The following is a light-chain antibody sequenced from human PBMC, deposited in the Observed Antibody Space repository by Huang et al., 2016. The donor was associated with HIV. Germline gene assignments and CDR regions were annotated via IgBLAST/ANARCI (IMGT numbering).Light chain of an antibody. CDR3: QQLNGYPLT. CDR1: QGISSY. Sequence: IQLTQSPSSLSASVGDRVTLSCRASQGISSYLAWYQQKPGKAPKLLIYAASTLQSGVPSRCSGGGSGTDFTLTITSLQPEDFATYYCQQLNGYPLTFGGGTKVEIK. V-gene: IGKV1-9*01. J-gene: IGKJ4*01. CDR2: AAS.